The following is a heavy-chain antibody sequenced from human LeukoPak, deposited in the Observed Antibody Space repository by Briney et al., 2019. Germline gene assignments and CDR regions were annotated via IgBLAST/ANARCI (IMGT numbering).Heavy chain of an antibody. Sequence: SETLSLTCAVSGGSISSGGYSWSWIRQPPGKGLEWIGYIYHSGSTYYNPSLKSRVTISVDTSKNQFSLKLSSVTAADTAIYYCARDRFGYSSSWYIISYWGQGTLVTVSS. CDR2: IYHSGST. CDR1: GGSISSGGYS. J-gene: IGHJ4*02. CDR3: ARDRFGYSSSWYIISY. V-gene: IGHV4-30-2*01. D-gene: IGHD6-13*01.